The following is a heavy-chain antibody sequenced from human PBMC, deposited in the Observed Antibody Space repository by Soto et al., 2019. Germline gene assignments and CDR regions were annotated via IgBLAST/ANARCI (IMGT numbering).Heavy chain of an antibody. CDR3: ARVVVVPAAMVGYCGMDV. CDR2: IYYSGST. D-gene: IGHD2-2*01. J-gene: IGHJ6*02. CDR1: GGSISSGGYY. Sequence: PSDTLSLTCTVSGGSISSGGYYWSWIPQHPGKSLEWIGYIYYSGSTYYNPSLKSRVTISVDTSKNQFSLKLSSVTAADTAVYYCARVVVVPAAMVGYCGMDVWGQGTTVTVSS. V-gene: IGHV4-31*03.